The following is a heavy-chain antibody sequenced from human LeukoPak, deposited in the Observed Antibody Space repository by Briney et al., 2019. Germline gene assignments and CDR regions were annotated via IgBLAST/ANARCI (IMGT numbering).Heavy chain of an antibody. CDR2: IYYSGST. V-gene: IGHV4-59*01. CDR1: GGSISSYY. J-gene: IGHJ6*02. Sequence: SETLSLTCNVSGGSISSYYWSWIRQPPGKGLEWIGHIYYSGSTKYNPSLKCRVTISVDTSKNQFSLRLSSVTAADTAVYYCARARPRYYYYGMDVWGQGTTVTVSS. CDR3: ARARPRYYYYGMDV.